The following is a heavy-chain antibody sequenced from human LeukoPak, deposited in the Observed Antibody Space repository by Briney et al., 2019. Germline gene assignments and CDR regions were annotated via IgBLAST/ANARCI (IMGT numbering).Heavy chain of an antibody. V-gene: IGHV3-23*01. J-gene: IGHJ3*02. D-gene: IGHD2-2*01. CDR3: AKGMGYCSSTSCYPDAFDI. Sequence: GGSLRLSCAASGFTFSSYAVSWVRQAPGKGLEWVSAISGSGGSTYYADSVKGRFTISRDNSKNTLYLQMNSLRAEDTAVYYCAKGMGYCSSTSCYPDAFDIWGQGAMVTVSS. CDR1: GFTFSSYA. CDR2: ISGSGGST.